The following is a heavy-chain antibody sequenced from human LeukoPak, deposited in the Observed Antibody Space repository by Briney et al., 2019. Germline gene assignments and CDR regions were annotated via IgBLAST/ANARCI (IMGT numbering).Heavy chain of an antibody. D-gene: IGHD3-22*01. Sequence: SETLSLTCTVSGGPIISHYWSWIRQSPGKGLEWIGHIYYSGSTYFNPSLRGRVTMSIDTSKSLYSLNLSSVTAADTAVYYCARRLNYYDSYGFDYWARESWSPSPQ. CDR2: IYYSGST. CDR3: ARRLNYYDSYGFDY. CDR1: GGPIISHY. V-gene: IGHV4-59*11. J-gene: IGHJ4*02.